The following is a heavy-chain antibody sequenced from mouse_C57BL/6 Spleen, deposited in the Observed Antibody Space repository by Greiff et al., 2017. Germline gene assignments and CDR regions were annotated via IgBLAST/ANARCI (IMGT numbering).Heavy chain of an antibody. CDR2: LSNLAYSI. Sequence: EVKLMESGGGLVQPGGSLKLSCAASGFTFSDYGMAWVRQAPRKGPEWVAFLSNLAYSIYYADTVTGRFTISRGNAKNTLYLEMSSLRSEDTAMYYCARRDSKGAMDYWGQGTSVTVSS. CDR1: GFTFSDYG. CDR3: ARRDSKGAMDY. V-gene: IGHV5-15*01. J-gene: IGHJ4*01. D-gene: IGHD2-5*01.